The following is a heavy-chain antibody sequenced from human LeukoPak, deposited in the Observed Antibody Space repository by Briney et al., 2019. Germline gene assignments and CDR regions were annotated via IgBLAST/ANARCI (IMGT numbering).Heavy chain of an antibody. V-gene: IGHV4-34*01. CDR2: INRSGST. CDR3: ARGGSSWEFYYYYYMDV. CDR1: GGSFSGYY. J-gene: IGHJ6*03. Sequence: SETLSLTCAVYGGSFSGYYWSWIRQPPGKGLEWIGEINRSGSTNYNPSLKSRVTISVDTSKNQFSLKLSSVTAADTAVYYCARGGSSWEFYYYYYMDVWGKGTTVTVSS. D-gene: IGHD6-13*01.